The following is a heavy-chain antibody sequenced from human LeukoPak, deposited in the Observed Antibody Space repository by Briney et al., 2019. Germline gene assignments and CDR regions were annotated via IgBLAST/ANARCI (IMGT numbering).Heavy chain of an antibody. CDR2: MNPNSGNT. J-gene: IGHJ4*02. CDR3: ARAGIFSCSGGSCYSLDY. CDR1: GYTFTNYD. Sequence: ASVKVSCKASGYTFTNYDINWVRQATGQGLEWMGWMNPNSGNTGYAQKFQGRVTMTRSTSRSTAYMELSGLTSDDTAVYYCARAGIFSCSGGSCYSLDYWGQGTLVTVFS. V-gene: IGHV1-8*01. D-gene: IGHD2-15*01.